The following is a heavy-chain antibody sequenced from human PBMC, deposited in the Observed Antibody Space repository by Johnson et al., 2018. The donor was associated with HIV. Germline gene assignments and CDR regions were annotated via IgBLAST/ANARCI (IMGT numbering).Heavy chain of an antibody. Sequence: MLLVESGGGLVQPGGSLRLSCAASEFTVSANYMSWVRQAPGKGLEWVSVTYSGGTTFYADSVKGRFTISRDNSRNTLYLQMSSLRVEDTAVYYCARGPILEWLSGDGFDMWGQGTKVTV. V-gene: IGHV3-66*01. CDR2: TYSGGTT. CDR1: EFTVSANY. D-gene: IGHD3-3*01. CDR3: ARGPILEWLSGDGFDM. J-gene: IGHJ3*02.